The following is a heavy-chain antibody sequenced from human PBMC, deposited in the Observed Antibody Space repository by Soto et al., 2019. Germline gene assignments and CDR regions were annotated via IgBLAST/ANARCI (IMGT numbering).Heavy chain of an antibody. CDR3: ARGDPLLWFGEKVYYGMDV. J-gene: IGHJ6*02. V-gene: IGHV4-39*07. Sequence: PSETLSLTCTVSGGSISSSSYYWGWIRQPPGKGLEWIGSIYYSGSTNYNPSLKSRVTISVDTSKNQFSLKLSSVTAADTAVYYCARGDPLLWFGEKVYYGMDVWGQGTTLTVSS. CDR1: GGSISSSSYY. CDR2: IYYSGST. D-gene: IGHD3-10*01.